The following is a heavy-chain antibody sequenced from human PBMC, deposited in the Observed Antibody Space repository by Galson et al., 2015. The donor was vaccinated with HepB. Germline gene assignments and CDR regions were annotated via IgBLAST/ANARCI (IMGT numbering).Heavy chain of an antibody. Sequence: SLRLSCAASGFTFSNAWMSWVRQAPGKGLEWVGRIKSKTDGGTTDYAAPVKGRFTISRDDSKNTLYLQMNSLKTEDTAVYYCTTASRRFGTTFDYWGQGTLVTVSS. CDR3: TTASRRFGTTFDY. CDR1: GFTFSNAW. V-gene: IGHV3-15*01. J-gene: IGHJ4*02. D-gene: IGHD3-10*01. CDR2: IKSKTDGGTT.